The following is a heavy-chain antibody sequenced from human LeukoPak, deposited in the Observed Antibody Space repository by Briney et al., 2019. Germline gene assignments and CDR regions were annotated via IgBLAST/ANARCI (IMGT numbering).Heavy chain of an antibody. J-gene: IGHJ6*03. CDR2: MNPNSGNT. CDR3: ARGPDYYGSGSSRLYYYYYMDV. D-gene: IGHD3-10*01. CDR1: GYTFTSYD. Sequence: ASVKVFCKASGYTFTSYDINWVRQATGQGLEWMGWMNPNSGNTGYAQKFQGRVTMTRNTSISTAYMELSSLRSEDTAVYYCARGPDYYGSGSSRLYYYYYMDVWGKGTTVTVSS. V-gene: IGHV1-8*01.